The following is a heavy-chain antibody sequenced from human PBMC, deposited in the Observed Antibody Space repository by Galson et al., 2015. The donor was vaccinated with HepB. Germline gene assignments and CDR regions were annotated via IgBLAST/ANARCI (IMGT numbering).Heavy chain of an antibody. J-gene: IGHJ4*02. CDR3: ARCLLGYSSFDI. D-gene: IGHD2-15*01. CDR1: GLSYKNYA. CDR2: ITSTADGR. V-gene: IGHV3-23*01. Sequence: SLRLSCAASGLSYKNYAMSWVRQAPGKGLEWVSFITSTADGRKYADSVKGRFTISRDHSKNTLYLQRDSLRVDDTAVYYCARCLLGYSSFDIWGQGALVTVSS.